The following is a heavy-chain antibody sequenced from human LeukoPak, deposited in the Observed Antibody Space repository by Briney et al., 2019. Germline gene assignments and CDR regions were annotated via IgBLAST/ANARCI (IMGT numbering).Heavy chain of an antibody. CDR1: GFTFSSYA. CDR3: ARDSHYYFDY. Sequence: PGRSLRLSCAASGFTFSSYAMHWVRQAPVKGLEWVAVISYDGSNKYYADSVKGRFTISRDNSKNTLYLQMNSLRAEDTAVYYCARDSHYYFDYWGQGTLVTVSS. J-gene: IGHJ4*02. V-gene: IGHV3-30-3*01. CDR2: ISYDGSNK.